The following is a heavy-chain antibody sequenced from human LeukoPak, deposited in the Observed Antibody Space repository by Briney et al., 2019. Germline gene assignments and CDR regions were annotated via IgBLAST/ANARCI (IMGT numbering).Heavy chain of an antibody. V-gene: IGHV1-2*02. Sequence: ASVKVSCKASGYTFTGYYMHWVRQAPEQGLEWMGWINPNSGGTNYAQKFQGRVTMTRDTSISTAYMELSRLRSDDTAVYYCARDPRGRYCSGGSCQRYNWFDPWGQGTLVTVSS. D-gene: IGHD2-15*01. CDR1: GYTFTGYY. J-gene: IGHJ5*02. CDR3: ARDPRGRYCSGGSCQRYNWFDP. CDR2: INPNSGGT.